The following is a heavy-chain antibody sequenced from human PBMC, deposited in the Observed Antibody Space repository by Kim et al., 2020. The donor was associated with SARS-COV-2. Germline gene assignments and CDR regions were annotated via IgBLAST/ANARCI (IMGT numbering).Heavy chain of an antibody. D-gene: IGHD3-10*01. Sequence: YNPSLKSRVTRSVDTSKNQFSLKLSSVTAADTAVYYCARVSLVRGAPFDYWGQGTLVTVSS. CDR3: ARVSLVRGAPFDY. J-gene: IGHJ4*02. V-gene: IGHV4-34*01.